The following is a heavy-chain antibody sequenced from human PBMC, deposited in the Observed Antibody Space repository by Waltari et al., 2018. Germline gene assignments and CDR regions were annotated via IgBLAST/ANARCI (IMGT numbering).Heavy chain of an antibody. V-gene: IGHV3-23*01. CDR2: ISGSGATP. CDR1: GFPFMGFA. Sequence: EVQLLESAGGLVQPGAALRLSCAASGFPFMGFALTWVRQAPGEGLEGVASISGSGATPFYADSVKGRFTIVRDNSRDTVYLQMNSLRVDDSAVYYCAKGSRGYTNYFFDSWGQGTLVSVSS. CDR3: AKGSRGYTNYFFDS. J-gene: IGHJ4*02. D-gene: IGHD3-16*02.